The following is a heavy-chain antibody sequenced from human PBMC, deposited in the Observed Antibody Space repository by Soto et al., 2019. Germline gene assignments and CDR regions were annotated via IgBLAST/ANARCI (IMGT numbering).Heavy chain of an antibody. CDR1: GYTFTSYA. V-gene: IGHV1-3*05. J-gene: IGHJ4*02. D-gene: IGHD2-21*02. Sequence: QVQLVQSGAEEKKPGASVKVSCKASGYTFTSYAMHWVRQAPGQRLEWMGWINAGNGNTKYSQKFQGRVTVTRETSASTAYMERSRLRSEDTAVYYCARSIVVVTALDYWGQGTLVTVSS. CDR3: ARSIVVVTALDY. CDR2: INAGNGNT.